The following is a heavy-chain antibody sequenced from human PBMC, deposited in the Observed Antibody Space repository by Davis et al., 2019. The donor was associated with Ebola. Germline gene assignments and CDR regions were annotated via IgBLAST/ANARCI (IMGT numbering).Heavy chain of an antibody. Sequence: GSLRLSCAVYGGSFSGYYWSWIHQPPGKGLEWIGEINDSGNTNYNPSLKSRVTISVDTSKNQFSLKLSSVTAADTAVYYCARLYYDFWFDPWGQGTLVTVSS. D-gene: IGHD3-3*01. CDR1: GGSFSGYY. CDR2: INDSGNT. V-gene: IGHV4-34*01. CDR3: ARLYYDFWFDP. J-gene: IGHJ5*02.